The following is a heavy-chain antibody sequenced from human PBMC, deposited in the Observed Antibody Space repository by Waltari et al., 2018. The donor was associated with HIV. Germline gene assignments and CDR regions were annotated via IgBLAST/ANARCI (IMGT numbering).Heavy chain of an antibody. CDR3: AKVGLSGGSYDY. CDR2: ISGSGGST. CDR1: GFPFSSYA. J-gene: IGHJ4*02. D-gene: IGHD1-26*01. V-gene: IGHV3-23*01. Sequence: EVQLLESGGGLVQPGGSLRLSCAASGFPFSSYAMSWVRQAPGKGLEWVSAISGSGGSTYYADSVKGRFTISRDNSKNTLYLQMNSLRAEDTAVYYCAKVGLSGGSYDYWGQGTLVTVSS.